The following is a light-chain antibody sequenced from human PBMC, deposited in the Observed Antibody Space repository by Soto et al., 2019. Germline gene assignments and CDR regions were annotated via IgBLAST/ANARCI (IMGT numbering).Light chain of an antibody. CDR3: QQYYSTPLT. CDR2: WAS. CDR1: QSVLYSSNSQNY. Sequence: DIVMTQSPESLAVSLGERATINCKSSQSVLYSSNSQNYLAWYQQKPGQPPKLLLYWASTRESGVPDRFSGSGSATDLTLTISSLQAEDVAVYYCQQYYSTPLTFGGGTKVEIK. V-gene: IGKV4-1*01. J-gene: IGKJ4*01.